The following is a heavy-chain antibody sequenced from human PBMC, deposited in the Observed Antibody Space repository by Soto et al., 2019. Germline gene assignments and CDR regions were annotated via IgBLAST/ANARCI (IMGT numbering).Heavy chain of an antibody. Sequence: GGSLRLSCAASGFTFSSYAMSWVRQAPGKGLEWVSAISGSGGSTYYADSVKGRFTISRDNSKNTLYLQMNSLRAEDTAVYYCAKAFFASYDFWSGTNDYWGQGTLVTVSS. D-gene: IGHD3-3*01. CDR2: ISGSGGST. V-gene: IGHV3-23*01. J-gene: IGHJ4*02. CDR1: GFTFSSYA. CDR3: AKAFFASYDFWSGTNDY.